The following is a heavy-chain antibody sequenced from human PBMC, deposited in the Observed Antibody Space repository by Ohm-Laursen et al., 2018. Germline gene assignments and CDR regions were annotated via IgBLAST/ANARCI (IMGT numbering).Heavy chain of an antibody. J-gene: IGHJ3*02. CDR3: ARHGASYRDAFDI. CDR2: IYYSGST. CDR1: GGSISSYY. D-gene: IGHD3-16*02. V-gene: IGHV4-59*08. Sequence: TLSLTCTVSGGSISSYYWSWIRQPPGKGLEWIGYIYYSGSTNYNPSLKSRVTISVDTSKNQFSLKLSSVTAADTAVYYCARHGASYRDAFDIWGQGTMVTVSS.